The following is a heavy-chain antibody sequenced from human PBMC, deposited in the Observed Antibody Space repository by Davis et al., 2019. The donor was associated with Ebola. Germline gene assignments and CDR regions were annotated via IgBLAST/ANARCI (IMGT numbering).Heavy chain of an antibody. V-gene: IGHV4-34*01. D-gene: IGHD3-3*01. CDR2: INHSGST. J-gene: IGHJ6*02. Sequence: SETLSLTCAVYGGSFSGYYWSWIRQPPGKGLEWIGEINHSGSTNYNPSLKSRVTIPVDTSKNQFSLKLSSVTAADTAVYYCARGYDSSYYYYGMDVWGQGTTVTVSS. CDR3: ARGYDSSYYYYGMDV. CDR1: GGSFSGYY.